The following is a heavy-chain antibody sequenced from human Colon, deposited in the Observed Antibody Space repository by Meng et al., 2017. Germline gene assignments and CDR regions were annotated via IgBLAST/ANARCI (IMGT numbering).Heavy chain of an antibody. J-gene: IGHJ5*02. D-gene: IGHD4-17*01. CDR2: IYYTGNT. CDR3: ARVNGDFDEAWFDP. V-gene: IGHV4-61*03. Sequence: QVHQKYSGPGLWRPSETLSLTLTASGASVSSDSYYWSWIRQSPGKGLEWIGYIYYTGNTNYNPSLASRVSMSLDTSKNHFSLHLTSVTAADTAIYYCARVNGDFDEAWFDPWGQGTLVTVSS. CDR1: GASVSSDSYY.